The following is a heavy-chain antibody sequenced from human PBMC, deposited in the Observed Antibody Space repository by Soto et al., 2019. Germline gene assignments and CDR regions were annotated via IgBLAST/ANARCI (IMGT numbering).Heavy chain of an antibody. CDR1: GGTFSSYT. Sequence: QVQLVQSGAEVKKPGSSVKVSCKASGGTFSSYTISWVRQAPGQGLEWMRRIIPILGIANYARKFQGRVTITADKSTSTAYMELSSLRSEDTAVYYCARVSSSAYFDYWGQGTLVTVSS. J-gene: IGHJ4*02. D-gene: IGHD6-13*01. V-gene: IGHV1-69*02. CDR2: IIPILGIA. CDR3: ARVSSSAYFDY.